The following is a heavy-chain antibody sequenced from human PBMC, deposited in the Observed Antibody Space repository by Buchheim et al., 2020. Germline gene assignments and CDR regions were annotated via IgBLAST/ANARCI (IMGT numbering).Heavy chain of an antibody. D-gene: IGHD2-15*01. CDR1: GFTFSSYW. J-gene: IGHJ4*02. CDR3: AGQFSGGRTGDYFDY. Sequence: EVSLVESGGDWVQPGGSLRLSCTASGFTFSSYWMSWVRQAPGKGLEWVANIKQDGSEKYYVDSVRGRFTISRDDAKSTLYLQMDSLRAGDTATYYCAGQFSGGRTGDYFDYWGQGA. CDR2: IKQDGSEK. V-gene: IGHV3-7*01.